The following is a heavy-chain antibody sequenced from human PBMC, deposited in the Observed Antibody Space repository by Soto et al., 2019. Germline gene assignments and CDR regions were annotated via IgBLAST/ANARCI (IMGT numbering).Heavy chain of an antibody. J-gene: IGHJ4*02. CDR1: GGSLSNYY. V-gene: IGHV4-39*01. D-gene: IGHD6-13*01. CDR2: IYYSGST. Sequence: PTETPALTFAVSGGSLSNYYWGWIRQPPGKGLEWIGSIYYSGSTFYNPSLKSRVTMSVDTSKSQVSLELSSVTAADTALYYCARHKVPYSSNWYFDYWGQGTPVTVSS. CDR3: ARHKVPYSSNWYFDY.